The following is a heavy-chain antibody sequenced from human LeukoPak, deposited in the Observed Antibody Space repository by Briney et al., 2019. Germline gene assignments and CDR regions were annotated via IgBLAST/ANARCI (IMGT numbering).Heavy chain of an antibody. J-gene: IGHJ4*02. Sequence: GASVKVSCKASGYSFTDYYINWVRQAPGQGLEWMGWINPNHGGTHYAQKFQGRVTMTRDTSISTAYMELSRLRSDDTAVYYCAREGIRYSYGYYYWGQGTLVTVSS. CDR2: INPNHGGT. CDR1: GYSFTDYY. D-gene: IGHD5-18*01. V-gene: IGHV1-2*02. CDR3: AREGIRYSYGYYY.